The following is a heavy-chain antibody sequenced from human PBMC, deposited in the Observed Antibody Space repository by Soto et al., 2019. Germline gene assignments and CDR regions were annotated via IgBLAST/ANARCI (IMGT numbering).Heavy chain of an antibody. CDR3: AKDTYISSPYYMDV. J-gene: IGHJ6*03. V-gene: IGHV3-9*01. CDR2: ISWNSGNI. D-gene: IGHD6-6*01. Sequence: EVQLVESGGGLVQPGRSLRLSCAASGFTFDDYAMHWVRQVPGKGLEWVSGISWNSGNIGYADSVKGRFTISRDNAKNSLYLQMNSLRVEDTDLYYCAKDTYISSPYYMDVWGKWTTVTVSS. CDR1: GFTFDDYA.